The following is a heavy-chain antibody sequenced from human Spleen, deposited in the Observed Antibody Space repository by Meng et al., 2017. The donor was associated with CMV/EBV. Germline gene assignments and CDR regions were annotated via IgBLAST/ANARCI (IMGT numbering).Heavy chain of an antibody. Sequence: SCAASGFTVSSNYMSWVRQAPGKGLEWVSIIYSDSSTYYADSVKGRFTISRDNSKNTLYLQMNSLRAEDTAVYYCVRNGVVADRKYYFDYWGQGTLVTVSS. CDR1: GFTVSSNY. CDR2: IYSDSST. J-gene: IGHJ4*02. V-gene: IGHV3-53*01. CDR3: VRNGVVADRKYYFDY. D-gene: IGHD2-15*01.